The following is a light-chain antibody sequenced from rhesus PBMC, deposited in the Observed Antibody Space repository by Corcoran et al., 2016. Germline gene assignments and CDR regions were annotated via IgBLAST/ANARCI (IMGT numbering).Light chain of an antibody. CDR3: ADWDDSLSGYI. CDR2: YND. J-gene: IGLJ1*01. Sequence: QSVLTQPPSASEAARTSVTISCSGSSSNIGSNSVSWYQKVPGTAPKLLIYYNDKRVSGVSDRFSGSKSGTSASLTISGLQAEDEASYYCADWDDSLSGYIFGAGTRLTVL. V-gene: IGLV1-60*01. CDR1: SSNIGSNS.